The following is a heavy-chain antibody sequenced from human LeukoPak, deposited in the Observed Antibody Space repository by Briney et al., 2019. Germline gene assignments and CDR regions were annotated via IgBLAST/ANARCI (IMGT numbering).Heavy chain of an antibody. J-gene: IGHJ5*02. CDR1: GFTISSHG. D-gene: IGHD6-19*01. Sequence: GGSLRLSCAVSGFTISSHGMHWVRQAPGKGLEWVAMISYNGNSKYYGDSVKGRFTISKDNSKDTLYLEMDSLRTEDTAVYYCAKDWGSSGWYNYFDPWGQGTLATVSS. CDR2: ISYNGNSK. V-gene: IGHV3-30*18. CDR3: AKDWGSSGWYNYFDP.